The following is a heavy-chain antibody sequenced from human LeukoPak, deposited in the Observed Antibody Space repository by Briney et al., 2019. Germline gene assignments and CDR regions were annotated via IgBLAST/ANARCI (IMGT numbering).Heavy chain of an antibody. Sequence: GGSLRLSCAVSGFTFSSRSMSWVRQAPGKGLEWVTNIKHDGSEENYVDSVKGRFSISRNNAKNSLFLQINSLRAEDTAVYYCVRGKRFLDVWGQGTTVTVSS. CDR1: GFTFSSRS. CDR3: VRGKRFLDV. CDR2: IKHDGSEE. J-gene: IGHJ6*02. D-gene: IGHD3-3*01. V-gene: IGHV3-7*01.